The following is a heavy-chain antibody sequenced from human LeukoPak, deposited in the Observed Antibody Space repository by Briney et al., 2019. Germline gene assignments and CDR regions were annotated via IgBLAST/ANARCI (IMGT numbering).Heavy chain of an antibody. CDR1: GFSLSSSGVG. D-gene: IGHD6-19*01. V-gene: IGHV2-5*02. J-gene: IGHJ4*02. CDR3: AYRRGLALDY. Sequence: SGPTLVNPTQALTLTCTYSGFSLSSSGVGVGWVRQPPGKALEWLELLYWDDDKRYSPSLKSKLTITKDTSTNQVVLTMTNMDPVDTATYYCAYRRGLALDYWGQGTLVTVSS. CDR2: LYWDDDK.